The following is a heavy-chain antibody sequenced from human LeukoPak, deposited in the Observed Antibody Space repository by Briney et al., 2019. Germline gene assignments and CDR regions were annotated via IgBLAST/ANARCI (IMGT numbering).Heavy chain of an antibody. J-gene: IGHJ6*03. CDR1: GGSISSSSYY. Sequence: SETLSLTCTVSGGSISSSSYYWGWIRQPPGKGLEWIGEINYSGSTKYNPSLKSRVTISIDTSKNQFSLKLSSVTAADTAVYYCAQWGNNMDVWGKGTTVTVSS. V-gene: IGHV4-39*07. CDR2: INYSGST. D-gene: IGHD3-16*01. CDR3: AQWGNNMDV.